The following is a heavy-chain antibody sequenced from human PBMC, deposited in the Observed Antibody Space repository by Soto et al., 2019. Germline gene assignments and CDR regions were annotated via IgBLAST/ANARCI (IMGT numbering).Heavy chain of an antibody. Sequence: QVQLVQSGAEVKKPGASVKVSCKASGGTFSSYTISWVRQAPGQGLEWMGRIIPILGIANYAQKFQGRVTITADKSTRTAYMELSSLRSEDTAVYYCARDRTKYGDYAYYYYMAVWGKGTTVTVSS. V-gene: IGHV1-69*08. J-gene: IGHJ6*03. CDR2: IIPILGIA. CDR3: ARDRTKYGDYAYYYYMAV. CDR1: GGTFSSYT. D-gene: IGHD4-17*01.